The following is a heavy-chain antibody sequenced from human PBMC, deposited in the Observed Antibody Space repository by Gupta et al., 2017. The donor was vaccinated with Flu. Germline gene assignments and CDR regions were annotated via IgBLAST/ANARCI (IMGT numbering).Heavy chain of an antibody. CDR1: GGSLSGYY. CDR2: THYSGGT. J-gene: IGHJ4*02. CDR3: ARHAYYVVLTGSYRGFFFDY. Sequence: QVQLQESGPGLVKPADTLSLTCSVSGGSLSGYYWSWIRQPPGRGLDWIGYTHYSGGTSYNPSLRSRVTMSVDTSKNQCSLQLRSVTAADTAVYYGARHAYYVVLTGSYRGFFFDYWGQGTLVPVSS. D-gene: IGHD3-9*01. V-gene: IGHV4-59*08.